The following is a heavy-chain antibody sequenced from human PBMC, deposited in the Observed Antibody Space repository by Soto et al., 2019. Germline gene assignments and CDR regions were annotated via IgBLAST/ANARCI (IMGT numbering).Heavy chain of an antibody. CDR2: IRSSDKTR. D-gene: IGHD2-2*01. V-gene: IGHV3-11*01. Sequence: GSLSLYCAASGFSLSAYYMCWIRQAPGKGLEWVSYIRSSDKTRYYADSVKGRFTISRDNAKNSLYLQMNSLRAEDPVVYYCARGNALYDYWGQGTLVTASS. J-gene: IGHJ4*02. CDR1: GFSLSAYY. CDR3: ARGNALYDY.